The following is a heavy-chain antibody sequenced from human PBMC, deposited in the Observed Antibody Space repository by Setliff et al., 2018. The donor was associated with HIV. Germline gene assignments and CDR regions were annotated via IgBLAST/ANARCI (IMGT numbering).Heavy chain of an antibody. V-gene: IGHV3-23*01. CDR2: ISNNGGKT. CDR3: AREATPRHSSGWVYFDY. D-gene: IGHD6-19*01. Sequence: GGSLRLSCAASGFTFSSYAMTWVRQAPGKGLEWVSSISNNGGKTYYADSEKGRFTISRDNSKNTLYLQMNSLRAADTAIYYCAREATPRHSSGWVYFDYWGQGMMVTVSS. CDR1: GFTFSSYA. J-gene: IGHJ4*02.